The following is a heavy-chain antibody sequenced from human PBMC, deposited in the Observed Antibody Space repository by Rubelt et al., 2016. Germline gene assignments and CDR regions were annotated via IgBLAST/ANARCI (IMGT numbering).Heavy chain of an antibody. D-gene: IGHD6-13*01. CDR1: GGTFSSYA. CDR3: ARGLGLGYSSSWFNWFDP. V-gene: IGHV1-3*01. Sequence: QVQLVQSGAEVKKPGSSVKVSCKASGGTFSSYAISWVRQAPGQGLEWMGGINAGNGNTKYSQKFQGRVTITRDTSASTAYMELSSLRSEDTAVYYCARGLGLGYSSSWFNWFDPWGQGTLVTVSS. J-gene: IGHJ5*02. CDR2: INAGNGNT.